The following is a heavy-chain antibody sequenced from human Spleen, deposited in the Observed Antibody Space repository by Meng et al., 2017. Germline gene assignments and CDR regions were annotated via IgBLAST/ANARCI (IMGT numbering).Heavy chain of an antibody. CDR2: INPSGST. V-gene: IGHV4-34*04. CDR3: ARGQTTMAHDFDY. D-gene: IGHD4-11*01. Sequence: LQRGGAGMLKSSENLSLPCVVCGWSFHYYSLGWIRPPPRKGVGWVGEINPSGSTNHNPSLESRANISVHTSQKPLPPKLSSVTAADSAVFYCARGQTTMAHDFDYWGQGTLVTVSS. J-gene: IGHJ4*02. CDR1: GWSFHYYS.